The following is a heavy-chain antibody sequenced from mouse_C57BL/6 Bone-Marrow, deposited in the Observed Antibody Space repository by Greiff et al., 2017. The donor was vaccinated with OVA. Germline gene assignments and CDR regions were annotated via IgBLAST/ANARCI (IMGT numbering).Heavy chain of an antibody. CDR1: GYTFTSYG. J-gene: IGHJ3*01. Sequence: QVQLQQSGAELARPGASVKLSCKASGYTFTSYGISWVKQRTGQGLEWIGEIYPRSGNTYYNEKFKGKATLTAAKSSSTAYMALRSLTSEESAVYFCARSGRIYDYGSSPYADWGQGTLVTVSA. CDR2: IYPRSGNT. D-gene: IGHD1-1*01. CDR3: ARSGRIYDYGSSPYAD. V-gene: IGHV1-81*01.